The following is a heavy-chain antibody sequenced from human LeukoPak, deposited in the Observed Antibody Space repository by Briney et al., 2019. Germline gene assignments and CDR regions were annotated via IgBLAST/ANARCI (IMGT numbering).Heavy chain of an antibody. D-gene: IGHD4-23*01. CDR1: GYSISSGYY. Sequence: SETLSLTCAVSGYSISSGYYWGWIRQPPGKGLEWIGSIYHSGSTYYNPSLKSRVTISVDASKNQFSLNLRSVTAADTAVYYCVTRRKSTLANWGQGTLVTVSS. J-gene: IGHJ4*02. V-gene: IGHV4-38-2*01. CDR3: VTRRKSTLAN. CDR2: IYHSGST.